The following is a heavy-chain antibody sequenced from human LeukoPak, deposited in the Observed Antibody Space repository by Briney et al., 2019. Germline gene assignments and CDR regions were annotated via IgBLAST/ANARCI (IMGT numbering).Heavy chain of an antibody. V-gene: IGHV4-59*01. J-gene: IGHJ4*02. CDR1: GDSITSYY. D-gene: IGHD5-18*01. CDR2: IDYSGNA. Sequence: SETLSLTCTVSGDSITSYYWSWLRQPPGKGLEWIGYIDYSGNANYNPSLKSRVTILVDTSKKQFSLKLSSVTGTATAVYYCARGSGVGFSYGVADSWGQGTLITVSS. CDR3: ARGSGVGFSYGVADS.